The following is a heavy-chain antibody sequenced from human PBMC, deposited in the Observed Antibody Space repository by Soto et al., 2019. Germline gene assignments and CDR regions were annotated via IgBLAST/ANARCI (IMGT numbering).Heavy chain of an antibody. J-gene: IGHJ6*04. V-gene: IGHV1-69*12. CDR2: IIPIVGTA. CDR1: GGTFSSYA. CDR3: ARDQDVGNYHGMDV. Sequence: QVQLVQSGAEVKKPGSSVKVSCKASGGTFSSYAISWVRQAPGQGLEWMGGIIPIVGTANYAQKFQGRVTSTAAASTSTASMEMSSLSSEDTAVYYCARDQDVGNYHGMDVWGKGTTVTVSS. D-gene: IGHD1-26*01.